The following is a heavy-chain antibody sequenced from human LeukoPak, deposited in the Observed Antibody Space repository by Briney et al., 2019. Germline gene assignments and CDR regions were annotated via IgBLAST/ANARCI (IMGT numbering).Heavy chain of an antibody. Sequence: ASVKVSCKASGYTFTDYYMHWVRQAPGQGLEWMGWINPNSGGTNSAQKFQGRVTMTRDTSITTAYMELSRLTSDDTAVYYCARGGRSATTILRRYFDYWGQGSLVTVSS. D-gene: IGHD4-11*01. J-gene: IGHJ4*02. CDR3: ARGGRSATTILRRYFDY. V-gene: IGHV1-2*02. CDR1: GYTFTDYY. CDR2: INPNSGGT.